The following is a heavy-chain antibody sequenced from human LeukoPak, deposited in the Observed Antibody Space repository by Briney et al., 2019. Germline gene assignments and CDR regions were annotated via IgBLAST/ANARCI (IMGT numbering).Heavy chain of an antibody. V-gene: IGHV3-48*01. CDR2: ISSTGGTI. D-gene: IGHD1-26*01. J-gene: IGHJ3*02. CDR3: ASQEYSGSYYGASDI. Sequence: GGSLRLSCAASGFTFSSNSMNWVRQAPGKGLEWVSYISSTGGTIYYADSMKGRFTISRDNSKNTLYLQMNSLRAEDTAVYYCASQEYSGSYYGASDIWGQGTMVTVSS. CDR1: GFTFSSNS.